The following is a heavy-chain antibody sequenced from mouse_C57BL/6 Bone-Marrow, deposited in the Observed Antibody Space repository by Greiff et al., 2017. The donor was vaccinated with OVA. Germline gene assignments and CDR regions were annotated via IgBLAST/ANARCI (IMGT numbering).Heavy chain of an antibody. J-gene: IGHJ4*01. CDR2: IDPEDGET. CDR1: GFNINDYD. D-gene: IGHD1-1*01. V-gene: IGHV14-2*01. CDR3: ARSYTTLVAHSAVDY. Sequence: VQLQQSGAELVKPGASVKLSCTASGFNINDYDMHWVKQTTEQGLEWIGRIDPEDGETKYAPKFKGKATITADTSSNTAYLQLSSLTSEDTAVYYCARSYTTLVAHSAVDYWGQGTSVTVSS.